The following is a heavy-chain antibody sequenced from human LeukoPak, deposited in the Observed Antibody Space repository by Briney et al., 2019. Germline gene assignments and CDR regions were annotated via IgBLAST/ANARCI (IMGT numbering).Heavy chain of an antibody. J-gene: IGHJ4*02. CDR1: GFTFSSYS. Sequence: GGSLRLSCAASGFTFSSYSMNWVRQAPGKGLEWVSVIYSGGSTYYADSVKGRFTISRDNSKNTLYLQMNSLRAEDTAVYYCARGRGNVDYWGQGTLVTVSS. CDR2: IYSGGST. V-gene: IGHV3-66*01. CDR3: ARGRGNVDY. D-gene: IGHD3-10*01.